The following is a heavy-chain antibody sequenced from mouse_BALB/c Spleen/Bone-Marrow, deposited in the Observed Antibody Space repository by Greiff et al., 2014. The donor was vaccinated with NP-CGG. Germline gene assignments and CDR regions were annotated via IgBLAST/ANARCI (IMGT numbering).Heavy chain of an antibody. CDR1: GFSLTNYG. CDR2: IWADGGT. D-gene: IGHD1-2*01. J-gene: IGHJ4*01. CDR3: ARITTATGAMDY. V-gene: IGHV2-9*02. Sequence: VKLVESGPGLVAPSQSLSITCTVSGFSLTNYGVHWVRQPPGKGLEWLGVIWADGGTNYNSALMSRLSISKDNSKSQGFFKMNSLQTDDTAMYYCARITTATGAMDYWGQGTSVTVSS.